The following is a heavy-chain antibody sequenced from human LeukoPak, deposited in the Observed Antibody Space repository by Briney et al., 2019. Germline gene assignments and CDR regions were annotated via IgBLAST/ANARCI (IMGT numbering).Heavy chain of an antibody. CDR2: IYHSGST. CDR3: ARGSDYYGSGSYSLLLHGYYYYMDV. V-gene: IGHV4-38-2*02. J-gene: IGHJ6*03. CDR1: GYSISSGYY. D-gene: IGHD3-10*01. Sequence: PSETLSLTCTVSGYSISSGYYWGWIRQPPGKGLEWIGSIYHSGSTYYNPSLKSRVTISVDTSKNQFSLKLSSVTAADTAVYYCARGSDYYGSGSYSLLLHGYYYYMDVWGKGTTVTISS.